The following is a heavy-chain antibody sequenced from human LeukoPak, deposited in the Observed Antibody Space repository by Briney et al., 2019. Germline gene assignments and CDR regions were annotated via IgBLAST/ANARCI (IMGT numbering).Heavy chain of an antibody. CDR1: GGSISSYY. V-gene: IGHV4-59*12. J-gene: IGHJ6*04. D-gene: IGHD3-10*01. Sequence: PSETLSLTCTVSGGSISSYYWSWIRQPPGKGLEWIGYIYYSGSTYYNPSLKSRVTISVDTSKNQFSLKLSSVTAADTAVYYCARGAREVRRYGMDVWGKGTTVTVSS. CDR2: IYYSGST. CDR3: ARGAREVRRYGMDV.